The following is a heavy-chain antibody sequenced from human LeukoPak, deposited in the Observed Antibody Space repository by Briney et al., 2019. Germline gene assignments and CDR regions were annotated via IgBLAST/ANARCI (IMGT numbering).Heavy chain of an antibody. Sequence: GRSLRLSCAASGFTFSSYAMHWVRQAPGKGLEWVAVISYDGSNKYYADSVKGRFTISRDNSKYTLYLQMNSLRAEDTAVYYCARDPDAFDIWGQGTMVTVSS. CDR1: GFTFSSYA. V-gene: IGHV3-30-3*01. CDR3: ARDPDAFDI. J-gene: IGHJ3*02. CDR2: ISYDGSNK.